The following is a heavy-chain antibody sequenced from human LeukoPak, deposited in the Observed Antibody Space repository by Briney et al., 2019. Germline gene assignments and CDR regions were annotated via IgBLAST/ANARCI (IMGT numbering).Heavy chain of an antibody. V-gene: IGHV3-74*01. CDR2: ISSDGSTT. CDR3: ARDNNWNYPDY. D-gene: IGHD1-7*01. J-gene: IGHJ4*02. CDR1: GFTFSATA. Sequence: AGSLSPAWAASGFTFSATAMTWDRQAPGKGLVWVSRISSDGSTTRYADSVKGLFTVSRDNAKNTLFLQMNSLRAEDTAVYYCARDNNWNYPDYWGQGTLVTVSS.